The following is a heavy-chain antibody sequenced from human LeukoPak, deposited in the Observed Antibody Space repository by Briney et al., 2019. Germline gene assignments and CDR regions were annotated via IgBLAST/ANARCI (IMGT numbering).Heavy chain of an antibody. J-gene: IGHJ4*02. CDR3: ARYSRGFCGGGNCNSYFFDF. CDR2: IYYSGST. D-gene: IGHD2-21*01. Sequence: MASETLSLTCTVSGGSISSSSYYWGWIRQPPGKGLEWIGSIYYSGSTYYNPSLKSRVTISVDTSKNEFSLKLSAVTAADTAVYFCARYSRGFCGGGNCNSYFFDFWGQGAPVTVSS. V-gene: IGHV4-39*07. CDR1: GGSISSSSYY.